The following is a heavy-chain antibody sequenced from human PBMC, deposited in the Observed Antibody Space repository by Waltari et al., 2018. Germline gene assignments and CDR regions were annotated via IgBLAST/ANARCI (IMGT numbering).Heavy chain of an antibody. V-gene: IGHV1-69-2*01. CDR1: GSTFTDAY. CDR2: GDPEDGET. J-gene: IGHJ4*02. CDR3: ATGGQWLDYFDY. Sequence: EVQLVQSGAEVKKPGATVKISCTASGSTFTDAYMHSVQQAPGKGLEWMGRGDPEDGETIYAEKFQGRVTITADTSTDTAYMELSSLRSEDTAVYYCATGGQWLDYFDYWGQGTLVTVSS. D-gene: IGHD6-19*01.